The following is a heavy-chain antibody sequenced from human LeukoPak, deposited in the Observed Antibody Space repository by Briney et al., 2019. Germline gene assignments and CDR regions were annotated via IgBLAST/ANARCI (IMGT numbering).Heavy chain of an antibody. J-gene: IGHJ3*02. CDR2: ISWNSGSI. D-gene: IGHD1-14*01. CDR3: AKDMDPLYRGPRAFDI. Sequence: PGRSLRLSCAASGFTFDDYAMHWVRQAPGKGLEWVSGISWNSGSIGYADSVKGRFTISRDNAKNSLYLQMNSLRAEDTALYDCAKDMDPLYRGPRAFDIWGQGTMVTVSS. CDR1: GFTFDDYA. V-gene: IGHV3-9*01.